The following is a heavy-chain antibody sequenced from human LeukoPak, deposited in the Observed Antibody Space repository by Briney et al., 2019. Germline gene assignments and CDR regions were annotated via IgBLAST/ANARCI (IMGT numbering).Heavy chain of an antibody. CDR1: GASIKTFY. Sequence: SETLSLTCTVSGASIKTFYWSWIRQPAGKGLEWIGRISPSGSTNYNPSLKSRVTMSVDSSKNQFSLNLRPVTAADTAVYYCARVASSVEDVWGQGTTITVSS. V-gene: IGHV4-4*07. J-gene: IGHJ6*02. CDR2: ISPSGST. D-gene: IGHD3-22*01. CDR3: ARVASSVEDV.